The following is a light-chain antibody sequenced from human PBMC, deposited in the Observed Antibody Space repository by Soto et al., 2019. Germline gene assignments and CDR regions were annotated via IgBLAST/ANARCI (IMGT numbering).Light chain of an antibody. Sequence: EILMTQSPATLSVSPGERATLSCRASQSVSSSLARYQQKPGQAPRLLIYGASPRATGVPARFSGSGSGTEFALSVSSLQTEDVAVYYYQHCYNWPLTFGGGNKVEIK. CDR3: QHCYNWPLT. CDR2: GAS. V-gene: IGKV3-15*01. CDR1: QSVSSS. J-gene: IGKJ4*01.